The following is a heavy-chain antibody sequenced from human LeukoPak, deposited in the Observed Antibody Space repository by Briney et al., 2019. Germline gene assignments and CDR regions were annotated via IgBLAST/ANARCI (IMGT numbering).Heavy chain of an antibody. CDR2: IKSKTDGGTT. CDR1: GFTFSNAW. D-gene: IGHD3-9*01. Sequence: GGSLRLSCAAFGFTFSNAWMSWVRQAPGKGLEWVGRIKSKTDGGTTDYAAPVKGRFTISRDDSKNTLYLQMNSLKTEDTAVYYCTTLLYYDILTGYNPPGSYYWGQGTLVTVSS. V-gene: IGHV3-15*01. CDR3: TTLLYYDILTGYNPPGSYY. J-gene: IGHJ4*02.